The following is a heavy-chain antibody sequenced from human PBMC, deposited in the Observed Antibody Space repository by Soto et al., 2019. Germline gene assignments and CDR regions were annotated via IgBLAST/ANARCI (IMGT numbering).Heavy chain of an antibody. CDR2: IYYSGST. CDR3: ARTMVRGAIP. J-gene: IGHJ5*02. Sequence: SETLSLTCTVSGGSISSSNYYWAWIRQPPGKGLEWIGSIYYSGSTYYNPSLKSRVTISVDTSENQFSLKLSSVTAADTAVYYCARTMVRGAIPWGQGTLVTVSS. D-gene: IGHD3-10*01. V-gene: IGHV4-39*01. CDR1: GGSISSSNYY.